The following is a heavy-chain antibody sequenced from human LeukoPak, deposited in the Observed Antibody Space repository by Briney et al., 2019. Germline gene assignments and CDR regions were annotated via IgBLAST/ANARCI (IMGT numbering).Heavy chain of an antibody. Sequence: GGSLRLSCTASVFTFSRFRMHWVRQAPGKGLEWMPSISYDGRNNYYTHSVKGRLTVPRHNSKNTMYLQMNSLRGEDTAVYYWARNRGGNEFEYWGQGAFVTLSS. CDR2: ISYDGRNN. V-gene: IGHV3-30*03. D-gene: IGHD4-23*01. J-gene: IGHJ4*02. CDR3: ARNRGGNEFEY. CDR1: VFTFSRFR.